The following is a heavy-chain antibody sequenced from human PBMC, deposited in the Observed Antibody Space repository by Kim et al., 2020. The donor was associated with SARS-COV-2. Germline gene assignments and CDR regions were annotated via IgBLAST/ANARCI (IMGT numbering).Heavy chain of an antibody. CDR2: SSSTI. CDR3: ARAIPAG. V-gene: IGHV3-48*04. J-gene: IGHJ4*02. Sequence: SSSTISYADSVKCRFTISRDNAKNSLYLQMNSLRAEDTAVYYCARAIPAGWGQGTLVTVSS.